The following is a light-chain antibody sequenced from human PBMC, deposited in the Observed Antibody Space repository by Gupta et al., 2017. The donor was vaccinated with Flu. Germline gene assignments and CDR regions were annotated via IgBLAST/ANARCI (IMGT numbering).Light chain of an antibody. CDR2: DAS. J-gene: IGKJ2*01. V-gene: IGKV3-11*01. CDR3: QQRSTWPRT. CDR1: QSVSSY. Sequence: EIVLTQSPATLSLSPGERSTLSCRASQSVSSYLAWYQQKPGQAPRLLLYDASITATGIPARFSGSGSGTDFTLTISSREPEDFAVYYCQQRSTWPRTFGQGTRLEIK.